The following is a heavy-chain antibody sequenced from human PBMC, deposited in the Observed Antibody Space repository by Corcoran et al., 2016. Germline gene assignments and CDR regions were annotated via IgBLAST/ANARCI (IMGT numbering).Heavy chain of an antibody. Sequence: EVQLVQSGAEVKKPGESLKISCKGSGYSFTSYWIGWVRQMPGKGLEWMGIIYPGDSDTRYSPSFQGQVTISADKSISTAYLQWSSLKASDTAMYDCARFYCTNGVCQVGYFDYWGQGTLVTVSS. CDR3: ARFYCTNGVCQVGYFDY. J-gene: IGHJ4*02. CDR2: IYPGDSDT. V-gene: IGHV5-51*01. D-gene: IGHD2-8*01. CDR1: GYSFTSYW.